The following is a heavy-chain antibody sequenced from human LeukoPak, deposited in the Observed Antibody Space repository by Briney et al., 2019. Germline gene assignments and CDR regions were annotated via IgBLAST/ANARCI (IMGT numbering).Heavy chain of an antibody. CDR2: ISYDGSDK. Sequence: GGSLRLSCAASGLTFSNYAMHWVRQAPGKGLEWVAVISYDGSDKYYADSVKGRFTISRDNSKNTLYLQMNSLRPEDTAVYYCAKPRSGNYTGLDYWGQGTLVTVSS. CDR1: GLTFSNYA. CDR3: AKPRSGNYTGLDY. V-gene: IGHV3-30-3*02. D-gene: IGHD1-26*01. J-gene: IGHJ4*02.